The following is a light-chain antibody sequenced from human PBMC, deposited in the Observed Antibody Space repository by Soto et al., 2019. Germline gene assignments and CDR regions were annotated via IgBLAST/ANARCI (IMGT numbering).Light chain of an antibody. CDR2: ENN. CDR3: GTWDSSLSGGQEV. J-gene: IGLJ2*01. Sequence: QSVLTQPPSVSAAPGQKVTISCSGSSSNIGNNYVSWYQQLPGTAPKLLIYENNKRTSGIPDRFSGSKSGTSATLGITGLQTGDEADYYCGTWDSSLSGGQEVFGGGTKLTVL. CDR1: SSNIGNNY. V-gene: IGLV1-51*02.